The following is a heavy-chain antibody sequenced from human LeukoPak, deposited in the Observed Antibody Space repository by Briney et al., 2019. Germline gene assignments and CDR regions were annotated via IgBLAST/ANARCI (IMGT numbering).Heavy chain of an antibody. CDR1: GGSISSSSYY. V-gene: IGHV4-39*01. J-gene: IGHJ3*02. Sequence: PSETLSLTCTVSGGSISSSSYYWGWIRQPPGQGLECIGSIYYSGSTYYNPSLKSRVTISVDTSKNQFSLKLSSVTAADTAVYYCASTYCGGDCSPWGAFDIWGQGTMVTASS. CDR3: ASTYCGGDCSPWGAFDI. D-gene: IGHD2-21*02. CDR2: IYYSGST.